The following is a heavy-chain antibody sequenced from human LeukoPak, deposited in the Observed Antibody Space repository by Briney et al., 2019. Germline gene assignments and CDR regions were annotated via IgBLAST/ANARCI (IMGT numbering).Heavy chain of an antibody. CDR3: ARDGCSSTSCSQFQH. D-gene: IGHD2-2*01. CDR2: ISYDGSNK. CDR1: GFTFSSYA. Sequence: GGSLRLSCAASGFTFSSYAMHWVRQAPGKGLEWVAVISYDGSNKYYADSVKGRFTISRDNSKNTLYLQMNCLRAEDTAVYYCARDGCSSTSCSQFQHWGQGTLVTVSS. V-gene: IGHV3-30*04. J-gene: IGHJ1*01.